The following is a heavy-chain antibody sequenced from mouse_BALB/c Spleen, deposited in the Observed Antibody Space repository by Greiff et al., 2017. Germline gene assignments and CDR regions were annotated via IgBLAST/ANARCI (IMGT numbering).Heavy chain of an antibody. J-gene: IGHJ3*01. CDR3: APDYDGFAY. CDR2: ISSGGSYT. CDR1: GFTFSSYA. Sequence: EVQVVESGGGLVKPGGSLKLSCAASGFTFSSYAMSWVRQSPEKRLEWVAEISSGGSYTYYPDTVTGRFTISRDNAKNTLYLEMSSLRSEDTAMYYCAPDYDGFAYWGQGTLVTVSA. V-gene: IGHV5-9-4*01. D-gene: IGHD2-12*01.